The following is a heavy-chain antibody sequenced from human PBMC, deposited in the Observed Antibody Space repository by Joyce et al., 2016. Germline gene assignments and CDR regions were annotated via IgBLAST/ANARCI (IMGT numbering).Heavy chain of an antibody. CDR1: GFSVSGYY. Sequence: QVQLVQSGAEVKNPGASVKVSCKASGFSVSGYYIHWVRQAPGQGLEWMGWINPDRGDTIYAQKFQGRVTMTRDTSISTVYLELGRLTSDDTALYYCAREYGGTFYFDYWGQVTLVTVSS. J-gene: IGHJ4*02. CDR3: AREYGGTFYFDY. CDR2: INPDRGDT. D-gene: IGHD4-23*01. V-gene: IGHV1-2*02.